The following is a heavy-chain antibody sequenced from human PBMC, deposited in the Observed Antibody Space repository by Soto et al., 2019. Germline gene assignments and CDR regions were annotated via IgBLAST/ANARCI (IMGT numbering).Heavy chain of an antibody. CDR3: AKNGQPPYYYYGLDV. J-gene: IGHJ6*02. D-gene: IGHD2-8*01. CDR2: ISGYNGDT. V-gene: IGHV1-18*01. CDR1: GYTFTRYG. Sequence: QGHLVQSGAEVKQPGTSVKVSCKASGYTFTRYGISWVRQAPGQGLAWMGWISGYNGDTNYAQNLQGRVTMTLDKSTSTAYMELRSLTSDDTAVYYCAKNGQPPYYYYGLDVWGQGTTVTVSS.